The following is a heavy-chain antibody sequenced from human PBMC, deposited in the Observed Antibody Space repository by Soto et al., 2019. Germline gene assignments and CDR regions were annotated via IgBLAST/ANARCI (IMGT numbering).Heavy chain of an antibody. D-gene: IGHD2-21*01. CDR2: IYVTGAV. CDR3: ARLRIATNNYKWFDP. Sequence: SETLSLTCSVSGAALNSGNYYWSWIRQVPGKGLEWIGHIYVTGAVDYNPSLRDRITISQDTSERQFSLNLRLVTAADTAVYYCARLRIATNNYKWFDPWGQGTLLTVST. CDR1: GAALNSGNYY. J-gene: IGHJ5*02. V-gene: IGHV4-31*03.